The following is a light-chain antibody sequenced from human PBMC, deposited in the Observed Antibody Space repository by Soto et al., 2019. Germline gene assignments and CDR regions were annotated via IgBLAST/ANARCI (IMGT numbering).Light chain of an antibody. Sequence: DIQMTQSPSSLSASVGDRATITCRASQSMSSYLNLYQQKPGKAPKLLIYAASSLQSGVPSRFSGSGSGTDFTLTISILQPEDFATYYCQQSYSTPYTFGQGTKLEIK. V-gene: IGKV1-39*01. CDR2: AAS. CDR3: QQSYSTPYT. CDR1: QSMSSY. J-gene: IGKJ2*01.